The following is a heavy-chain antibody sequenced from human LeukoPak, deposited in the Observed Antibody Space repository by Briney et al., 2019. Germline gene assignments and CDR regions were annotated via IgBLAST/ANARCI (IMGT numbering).Heavy chain of an antibody. V-gene: IGHV3-48*02. CDR1: GFTFSSYG. CDR2: ISTSSNRI. J-gene: IGHJ4*02. CDR3: ARVSAPGTSGWYFGY. D-gene: IGHD6-19*01. Sequence: PGGSLRLSCAAPGFTFSSYGMNWVRQAPGKGLEWVSYISTSSNRIDYADSVKGRFTMSRDNAKNLLYLQMNSLRDEDTAMYYCARVSAPGTSGWYFGYWGQGTLVTVSS.